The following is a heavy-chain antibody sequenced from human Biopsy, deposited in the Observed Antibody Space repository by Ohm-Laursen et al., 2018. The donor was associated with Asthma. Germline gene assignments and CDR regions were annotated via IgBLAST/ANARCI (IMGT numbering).Heavy chain of an antibody. V-gene: IGHV3-53*01. CDR3: ARGDSSSWSHYYFDY. CDR1: GFAVSRDH. J-gene: IGHJ4*02. CDR2: IYSGGTS. D-gene: IGHD6-13*01. Sequence: SLRLSCAASGFAVSRDHTFWVRQAPGKGLEWVSVIYSGGTSHTADSVRGRFTISRDYSKNTLYLQMHSLRAEDTAVYYCARGDSSSWSHYYFDYWGQGTLVTVSS.